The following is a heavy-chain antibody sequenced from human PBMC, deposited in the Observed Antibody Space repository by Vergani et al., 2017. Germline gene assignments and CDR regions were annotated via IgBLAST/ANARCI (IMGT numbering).Heavy chain of an antibody. Sequence: QVQLQESGPGLVKPSQTLSLTCTVSGGSISSGGYYWSWIRQHPGKGLEWIGYIYYSGSTYYNPSLKSRVTISVDPSKNQFSLKLSSVTAADTAVYYCARGRGYSDGQNYYYYGMDVWGQGTTVTVSS. CDR2: IYYSGST. CDR1: GGSISSGGYY. V-gene: IGHV4-31*03. D-gene: IGHD5-18*01. J-gene: IGHJ6*02. CDR3: ARGRGYSDGQNYYYYGMDV.